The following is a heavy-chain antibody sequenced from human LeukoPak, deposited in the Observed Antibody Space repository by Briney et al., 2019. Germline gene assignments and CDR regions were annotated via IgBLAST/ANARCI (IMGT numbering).Heavy chain of an antibody. CDR3: ARDKGVERLGGVYFDS. J-gene: IGHJ4*02. Sequence: PSETLSLTCTVSVDSLNTYYWDWIRQPAGKGLEWIGRIHHSGATNYNPSLKSRVTMSVDTSKNQFSLILRSVTAADTAVYYCARDKGVERLGGVYFDSWGQGTLVIVSS. CDR1: VDSLNTYY. CDR2: IHHSGAT. D-gene: IGHD1-26*01. V-gene: IGHV4-4*07.